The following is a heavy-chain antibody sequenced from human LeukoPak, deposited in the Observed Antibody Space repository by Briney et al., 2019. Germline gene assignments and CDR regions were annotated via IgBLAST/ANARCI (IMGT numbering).Heavy chain of an antibody. CDR3: ARGVLRYFDWYFDY. D-gene: IGHD3-9*01. Sequence: PGGSLRLSCAASGFTFSNAWMNWVRQAPGKGLEWVSYISSSSSTIYYADSVKGRFTISRDNAKNSLYLQMNSLRDEDTAVYYCARGVLRYFDWYFDYWGQGTLVTVSS. J-gene: IGHJ4*02. CDR2: ISSSSSTI. V-gene: IGHV3-48*02. CDR1: GFTFSNAW.